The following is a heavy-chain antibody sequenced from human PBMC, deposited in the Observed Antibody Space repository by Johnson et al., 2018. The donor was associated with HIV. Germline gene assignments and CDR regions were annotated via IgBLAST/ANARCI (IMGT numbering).Heavy chain of an antibody. J-gene: IGHJ3*02. Sequence: VQLVESGGGVVRPGGSLRLSCAASGFSFDDYGMSWVRQAPGKGLEWVSGINWNGGSTGYADSVKGRFSISRDNAKNSLYLQMNSRRVEDTAVYYCAKSGLFVLVVYAPDVFDIWGQGTMVTVSS. D-gene: IGHD2-8*02. CDR3: AKSGLFVLVVYAPDVFDI. CDR2: INWNGGST. CDR1: GFSFDDYG. V-gene: IGHV3-20*04.